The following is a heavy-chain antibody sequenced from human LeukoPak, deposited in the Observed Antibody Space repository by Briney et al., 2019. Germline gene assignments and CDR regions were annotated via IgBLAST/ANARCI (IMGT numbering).Heavy chain of an antibody. J-gene: IGHJ4*02. CDR2: ISGSGGST. Sequence: GGSLRLSCAASGFTFSSYSMNWVRQAPGKGLEWVSAISGSGGSTYYADSVKGRFTISRDNSKNTLYLQMNSLRAEDTAVYYCAKVGGYSSSWPYYFDYWGQGTLVTVSS. CDR3: AKVGGYSSSWPYYFDY. D-gene: IGHD6-13*01. V-gene: IGHV3-23*01. CDR1: GFTFSSYS.